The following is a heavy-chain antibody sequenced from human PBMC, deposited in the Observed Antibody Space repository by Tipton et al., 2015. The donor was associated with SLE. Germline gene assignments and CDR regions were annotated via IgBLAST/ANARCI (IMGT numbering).Heavy chain of an antibody. D-gene: IGHD2-15*01. CDR1: GYTFTSYG. Sequence: QLVQSGAEVKKPGASVKVSCKASGYTFTSYGISWVRQAPGQGLEWMGWISAYNGNTNYAQKLQGRVTMTTDTSTSTAYMELSSLRSEDTAVYYCATATCSGGSCYGYNWFDPWGQGTLVTVSS. V-gene: IGHV1-18*01. CDR2: ISAYNGNT. CDR3: ATATCSGGSCYGYNWFDP. J-gene: IGHJ5*02.